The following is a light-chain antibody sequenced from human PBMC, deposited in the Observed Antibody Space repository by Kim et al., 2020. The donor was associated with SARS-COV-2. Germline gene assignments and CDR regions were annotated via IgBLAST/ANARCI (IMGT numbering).Light chain of an antibody. CDR3: QQYGSSPIT. CDR2: DAS. Sequence: SPGESATLSCRASQSVTSGHLAWYQQKAGQAPRLLIYDASTRAAGIPDRFSGSGSGTDFTLTISRLEPEDFAVYYCQQYGSSPITFGGGTKVDIK. J-gene: IGKJ4*01. CDR1: QSVTSGH. V-gene: IGKV3-20*01.